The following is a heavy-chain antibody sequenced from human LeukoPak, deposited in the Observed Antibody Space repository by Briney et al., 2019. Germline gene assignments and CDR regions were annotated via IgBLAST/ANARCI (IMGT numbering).Heavy chain of an antibody. CDR2: IYYSGST. J-gene: IGHJ4*02. V-gene: IGHV4-59*01. CDR3: ASFSSGWPFDY. Sequence: SETLSLTCTVSGGSISSYYWSWVRQPPGKGLEWIGYIYYSGSTNYNPSLKSRVTISVDTSKNQFSLKLSSVTAADTAAYYCASFSSGWPFDYWGQGTLVTVSS. D-gene: IGHD6-19*01. CDR1: GGSISSYY.